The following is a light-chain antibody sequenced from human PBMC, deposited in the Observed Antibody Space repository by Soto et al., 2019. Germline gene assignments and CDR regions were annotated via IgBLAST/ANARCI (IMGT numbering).Light chain of an antibody. V-gene: IGLV2-14*01. CDR3: SSYTSSSTLENV. J-gene: IGLJ1*01. CDR2: DVS. Sequence: CALPQPASGSGAPGQAITLPCTGTSSDGGGYNYVSWYQQHPGKAPKLMIYDVSNRPSGVSNRFSGSKSGNTASLTISGLQAEDEADYYCSSYTSSSTLENVFGTGTKVTVL. CDR1: SSDGGGYNY.